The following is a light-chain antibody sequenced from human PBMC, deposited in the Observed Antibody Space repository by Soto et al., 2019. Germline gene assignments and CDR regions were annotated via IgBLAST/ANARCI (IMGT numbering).Light chain of an antibody. CDR3: CSYAGSSTFVV. CDR2: EVS. CDR1: SSDVGNYNL. J-gene: IGLJ2*01. Sequence: QSVLTQPASVSGSPGQSITISCTGTSSDVGNYNLVSWYQHHPGKAPKLMIYEVSKRPSGVSNRFSGSKSGNTASLTISGLQAEDEADYYCCSYAGSSTFVVFGGGTKVTVL. V-gene: IGLV2-23*02.